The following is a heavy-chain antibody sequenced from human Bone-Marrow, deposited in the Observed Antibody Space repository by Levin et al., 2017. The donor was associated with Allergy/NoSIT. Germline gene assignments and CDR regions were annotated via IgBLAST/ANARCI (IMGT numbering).Heavy chain of an antibody. V-gene: IGHV3-48*02. J-gene: IGHJ4*02. CDR3: ARENWGPFDY. D-gene: IGHD7-27*01. CDR2: ISRSGEIM. CDR1: GFTFNMFP. Sequence: GGSLRLSFAASGFTFNMFPISWVRQAPGKGLEWLSYISRSGEIMYYADSARGRFTISRDNAKSSLYLQMNSLRDEDTAVYYCARENWGPFDYWGRGTLVTVSS.